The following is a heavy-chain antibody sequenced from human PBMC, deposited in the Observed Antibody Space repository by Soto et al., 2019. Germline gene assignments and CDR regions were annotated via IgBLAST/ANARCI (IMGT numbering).Heavy chain of an antibody. D-gene: IGHD6-13*01. CDR2: ISSSSSYI. J-gene: IGHJ5*02. V-gene: IGHV3-21*01. CDR3: ARDPHIAAAGYNWFDP. Sequence: GGSLRLSCAASGFTFSSYSMNWVRQAPGKGLEWVSSISSSSSYIYYADSVKGRFTISRDNAKNSLYLQMNSLRAEDTAVYYCARDPHIAAAGYNWFDPWGQGTLVTVSS. CDR1: GFTFSSYS.